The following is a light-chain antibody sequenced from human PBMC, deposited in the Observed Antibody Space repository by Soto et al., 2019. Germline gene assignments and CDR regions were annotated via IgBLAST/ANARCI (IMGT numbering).Light chain of an antibody. V-gene: IGKV1-9*01. Sequence: QLTHCPSFLSASVGYRFTITCRASQGISSYLAWYQQKPGKAPKLLIYAASTLQSGVPSRFSGSGSGTEFSLTISSLQPEDFATYYCQQLSDYPLTFGGGTKVDIK. CDR3: QQLSDYPLT. CDR1: QGISSY. J-gene: IGKJ4*01. CDR2: AAS.